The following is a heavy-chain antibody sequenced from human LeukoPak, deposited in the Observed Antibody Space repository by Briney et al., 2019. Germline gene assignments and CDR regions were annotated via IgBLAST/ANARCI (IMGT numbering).Heavy chain of an antibody. J-gene: IGHJ4*02. D-gene: IGHD3-16*02. Sequence: GRSLRLSCVASGFTFSSYWMSWVRQAPGKGLEWVANIKQDGSEKLSVYSVKGRFTISRDNARNSLYLQMNSLRVEAAAVYYCATDYIWGTYRFHYWGQGTLVTVSS. CDR2: IKQDGSEK. V-gene: IGHV3-7*03. CDR1: GFTFSSYW. CDR3: ATDYIWGTYRFHY.